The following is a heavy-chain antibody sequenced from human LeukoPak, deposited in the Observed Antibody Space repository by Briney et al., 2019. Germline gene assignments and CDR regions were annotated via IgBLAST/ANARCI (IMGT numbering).Heavy chain of an antibody. CDR1: GGSISSSSYY. D-gene: IGHD3-22*01. V-gene: IGHV4-39*01. CDR2: IYYSGST. J-gene: IGHJ4*02. CDR3: ARHDSYYYDSSGYHAPIGY. Sequence: NPSETLSLTCTVSGGSISSSSYYWGWIRQPPGKGLEWIGSIYYSGSTYYNPSLKSRVTISVDTSKNQFSLKLSSVTAADTAVYYCARHDSYYYDSSGYHAPIGYWGQGTLVTVSS.